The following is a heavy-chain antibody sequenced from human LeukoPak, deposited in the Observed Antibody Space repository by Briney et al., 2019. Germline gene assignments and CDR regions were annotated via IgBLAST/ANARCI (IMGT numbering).Heavy chain of an antibody. CDR2: INPNSGGT. CDR3: ARDLRTPYHYGMNV. CDR1: GYNFISYY. V-gene: IGHV1-2*02. J-gene: IGHJ4*02. D-gene: IGHD4-17*01. Sequence: ASVKVSCKASGYNFISYYMHLVRQAPGQGLEWMGWINPNSGGTNYAQKFQGRVTMTRDTSINTAYMELSGLTSDDTAIYYCARDLRTPYHYGMNVWGQGTLVTVSS.